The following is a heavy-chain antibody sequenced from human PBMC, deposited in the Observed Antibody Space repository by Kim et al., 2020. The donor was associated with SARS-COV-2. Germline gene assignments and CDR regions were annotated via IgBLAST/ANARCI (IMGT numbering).Heavy chain of an antibody. Sequence: ASVKVSCKASGYTFTSYAMNWVRQAPVQGLEWMGWINTNTGNPTYAQGFTGRFVFSLDTSVSTAYLQISSLKAEDTAVYYCARGNPGIAVAGLFDYWGQGTLVTVSS. V-gene: IGHV7-4-1*02. CDR3: ARGNPGIAVAGLFDY. CDR2: INTNTGNP. D-gene: IGHD6-19*01. CDR1: GYTFTSYA. J-gene: IGHJ4*02.